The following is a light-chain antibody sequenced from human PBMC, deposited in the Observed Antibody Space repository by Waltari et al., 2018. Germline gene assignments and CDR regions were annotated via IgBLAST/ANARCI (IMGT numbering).Light chain of an antibody. J-gene: IGKJ2*01. CDR2: LGS. V-gene: IGKV2-28*01. CDR1: QSLLHSNGYNY. Sequence: DIVLTQTPLSLPVTPGEPASISCRSSQSLLHSNGYNYLDWYLQKPGQSPQVVVFLGSRRASGVPDRISGSGSGTEFILRITRVEAADVGIDHCMQTLQTPYTFGQGTKLEI. CDR3: MQTLQTPYT.